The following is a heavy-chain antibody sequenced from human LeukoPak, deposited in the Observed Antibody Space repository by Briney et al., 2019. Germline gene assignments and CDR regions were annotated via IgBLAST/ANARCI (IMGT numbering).Heavy chain of an antibody. Sequence: GGSLRLSCAASGFTFSSYAMNWVRQAPGKGLEWVSAISGSGGSTYYADSVKGRFTISRHNSKNTLYLQMNSLRAEDTAVYYCASVGDQTGLYYYDSSGYLGYWGQGTLVTVSS. J-gene: IGHJ4*02. CDR3: ASVGDQTGLYYYDSSGYLGY. V-gene: IGHV3-23*01. CDR2: ISGSGGST. D-gene: IGHD3-22*01. CDR1: GFTFSSYA.